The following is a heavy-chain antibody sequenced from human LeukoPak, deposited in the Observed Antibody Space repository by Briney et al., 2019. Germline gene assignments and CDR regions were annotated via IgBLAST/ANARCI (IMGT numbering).Heavy chain of an antibody. CDR3: VRDRELTY. D-gene: IGHD3-10*01. CDR1: GGSISSGGYY. V-gene: IGHV4-31*03. Sequence: SQTLSLTCTVSGGSISSGGYYWSWIRQHPGKGLEWIGYIYYSGSTYYNPSLKSRVTISVDTSKNQFSLRLSSVTAADTAVYFCVRDRELTYWGQGTLVTVSS. J-gene: IGHJ4*02. CDR2: IYYSGST.